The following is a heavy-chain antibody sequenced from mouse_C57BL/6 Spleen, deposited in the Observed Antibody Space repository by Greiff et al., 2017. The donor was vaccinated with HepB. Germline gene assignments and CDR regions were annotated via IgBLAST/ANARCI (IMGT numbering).Heavy chain of an antibody. J-gene: IGHJ4*01. CDR3: VKGDSNYEGGAMDY. Sequence: EVKLVESGGGLVQPGASLRLSCAASGFTFTDYYMSWVRQPPGKAPEWLALIRNKANGYTTEYTASVKGRFTISRDNSQNILYLQMNTLRAEDSATYYCVKGDSNYEGGAMDYWGQGTSVTVSS. V-gene: IGHV7-4*01. CDR1: GFTFTDYY. CDR2: IRNKANGYTT. D-gene: IGHD2-5*01.